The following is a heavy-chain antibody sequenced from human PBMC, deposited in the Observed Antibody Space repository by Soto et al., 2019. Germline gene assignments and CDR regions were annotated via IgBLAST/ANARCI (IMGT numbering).Heavy chain of an antibody. CDR1: GFTFSSYS. Sequence: GSLRLSCAASGFTFSSYSMNWVRQAPGKGLEWVSSISSSSSYIYYADSVKGRFTISRDNANNSLYLQMNSLRAEDMAVYYCASDCCSGGALGGMDVCGQGTQVTVYS. CDR3: ASDCCSGGALGGMDV. CDR2: ISSSSSYI. J-gene: IGHJ6*02. V-gene: IGHV3-21*01. D-gene: IGHD6-19*01.